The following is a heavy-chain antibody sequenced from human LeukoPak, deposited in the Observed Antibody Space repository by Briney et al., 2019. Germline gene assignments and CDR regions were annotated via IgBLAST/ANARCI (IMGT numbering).Heavy chain of an antibody. V-gene: IGHV1-69*05. CDR1: GGTFSSYA. D-gene: IGHD3-3*01. Sequence: SVKVSCKASGGTFSSYAISWVRQAPGQGLEWMGGIIPIFGTANYAQKFQGRVTITTDESTSTAYMELSSLRSEDTAVYYCASFTYDFWSGYSGGAAFDIWGQGTMVTVSS. CDR3: ASFTYDFWSGYSGGAAFDI. CDR2: IIPIFGTA. J-gene: IGHJ3*02.